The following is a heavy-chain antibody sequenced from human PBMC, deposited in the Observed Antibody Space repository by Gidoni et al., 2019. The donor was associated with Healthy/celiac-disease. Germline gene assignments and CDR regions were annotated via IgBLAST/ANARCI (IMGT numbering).Heavy chain of an antibody. J-gene: IGHJ3*02. V-gene: IGHV3-30*18. CDR1: GFTFSSYG. CDR2: ISYDGSNK. CDR3: AKEDDDAFDI. Sequence: QVQLVESGGGVVQPGRSLRLSRAASGFTFSSYGMHWVRQAPGKGLEWVAVISYDGSNKYYADSVKGRFTISRDNSKNTLYLQMNSLRAEDTAVYYCAKEDDDAFDIWGQGTMVTVSS.